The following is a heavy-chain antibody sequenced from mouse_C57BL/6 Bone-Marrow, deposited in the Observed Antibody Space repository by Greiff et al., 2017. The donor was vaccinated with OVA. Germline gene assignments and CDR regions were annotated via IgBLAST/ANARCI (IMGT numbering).Heavy chain of an antibody. CDR2: INPGSGGT. CDR1: GYAFTNYL. V-gene: IGHV1-54*01. D-gene: IGHD1-1*01. CDR3: ARKSDYYGSSY. Sequence: QVQLQQSGAELVRPGTSVKVSCKASGYAFTNYLIEWVKQRPGQGLEWIGVINPGSGGTNYNEKFKGKATLTADKSSSTAYMQLSSLTSEDSAVYFCARKSDYYGSSYWGQGTLVTASA. J-gene: IGHJ3*01.